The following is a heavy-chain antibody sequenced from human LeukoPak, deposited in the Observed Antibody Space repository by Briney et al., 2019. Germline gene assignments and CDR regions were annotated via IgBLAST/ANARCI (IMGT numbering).Heavy chain of an antibody. V-gene: IGHV1-2*02. Sequence: GASVKVSCTASGYTFTDYYIHWVRQAPGQGLEWMGWINPNSGGTNYAQKFQGRVTMTRDRSISTACMELSRLRSDDTAVYYCARDVGPWQPYNCFDPWGQGTLVTVSS. CDR1: GYTFTDYY. CDR2: INPNSGGT. J-gene: IGHJ5*02. D-gene: IGHD6-13*01. CDR3: ARDVGPWQPYNCFDP.